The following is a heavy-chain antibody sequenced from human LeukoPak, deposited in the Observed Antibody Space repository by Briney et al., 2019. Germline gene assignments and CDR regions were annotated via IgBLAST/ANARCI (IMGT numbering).Heavy chain of an antibody. V-gene: IGHV1-18*01. J-gene: IGHJ4*02. CDR2: ISAYNGNT. CDR3: ARAYEYYDSSGYYY. Sequence: GASVKVSCKASGYTFTSYGISWVRQAPGQGLEWMGWISAYNGNTNYAQKLQGRVTMTTDTSTSTAYMELRSLRSDDTAVYYCARAYEYYDSSGYYYWGQGTLVTVSS. CDR1: GYTFTSYG. D-gene: IGHD3-22*01.